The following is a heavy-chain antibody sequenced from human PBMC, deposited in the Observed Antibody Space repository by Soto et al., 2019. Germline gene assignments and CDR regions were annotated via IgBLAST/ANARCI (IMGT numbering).Heavy chain of an antibody. J-gene: IGHJ4*02. CDR1: GFSLSTSGVG. CDR3: AHRLPPLTFDY. CDR2: IYWHDDK. D-gene: IGHD2-8*01. Sequence: QITLKESGPTLVKPSQTLTLTCTFSGFSLSTSGVGVGWIRQPPGKALEWLAIIYWHDDKRYSPSLKSRLTITKDTPKNQVVLTITTMDPVDTATYYCAHRLPPLTFDYWGQGTLVTVSS. V-gene: IGHV2-5*01.